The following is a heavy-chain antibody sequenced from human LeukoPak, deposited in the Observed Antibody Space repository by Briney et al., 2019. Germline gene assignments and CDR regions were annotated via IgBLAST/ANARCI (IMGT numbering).Heavy chain of an antibody. CDR2: IRYDGSNK. J-gene: IGHJ4*02. Sequence: GGSLRLSCAASGFTFSSYGMHWVRQAPGKGLEWVAFIRYDGSNKYYADSVKGRFTISRDNSKNTLYLQMNSLRAEDTAVYYCAKDDAYVVVTAVADYWGQGTLVTVSS. CDR3: AKDDAYVVVTAVADY. D-gene: IGHD2-21*02. V-gene: IGHV3-30*02. CDR1: GFTFSSYG.